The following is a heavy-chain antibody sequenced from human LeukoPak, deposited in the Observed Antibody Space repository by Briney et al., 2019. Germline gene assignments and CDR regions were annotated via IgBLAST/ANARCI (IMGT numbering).Heavy chain of an antibody. CDR1: GYTFTGYY. CDR3: ARTLYYYDSSGYYVRYFDY. Sequence: ASVKVSCKASGYTFTGYYMHWVRQAPGQGLEWMGWINPNSGGTNYAQKFQGRVTMTRDTSISTAYMELSRLRSDDTAVYYCARTLYYYDSSGYYVRYFDYWGQGTLVTVSS. D-gene: IGHD3-22*01. CDR2: INPNSGGT. J-gene: IGHJ4*02. V-gene: IGHV1-2*02.